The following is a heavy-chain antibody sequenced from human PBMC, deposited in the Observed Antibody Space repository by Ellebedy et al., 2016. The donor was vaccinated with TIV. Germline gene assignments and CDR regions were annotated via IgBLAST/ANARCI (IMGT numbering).Heavy chain of an antibody. Sequence: GESLKISXAASGFTFSSYWMSWVRQAPGKGLEWVANIKQDGSEKYYVDSVKGRFTISRDNAKNSLYLQMNSLRAEDTAVYYCAKCDRDYYGSGSPQGAFDYWGQGTLVTVSS. D-gene: IGHD3-10*01. V-gene: IGHV3-7*03. CDR1: GFTFSSYW. J-gene: IGHJ4*02. CDR3: AKCDRDYYGSGSPQGAFDY. CDR2: IKQDGSEK.